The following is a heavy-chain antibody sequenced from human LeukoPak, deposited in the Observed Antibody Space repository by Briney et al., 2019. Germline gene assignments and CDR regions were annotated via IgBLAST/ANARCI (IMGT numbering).Heavy chain of an antibody. Sequence: SETLSLTCTVSGGSISSYYWSSIRQPAGKGLGWIGRIYTNGSTNYNPSLKRRVTMAVDTSKNQFSLKLSSVTAADTAVYYCARDWESLTGYFSVNWFDPWGQGTLVTVSS. CDR1: GGSISSYY. CDR2: IYTNGST. V-gene: IGHV4-4*07. CDR3: ARDWESLTGYFSVNWFDP. D-gene: IGHD3-9*01. J-gene: IGHJ5*02.